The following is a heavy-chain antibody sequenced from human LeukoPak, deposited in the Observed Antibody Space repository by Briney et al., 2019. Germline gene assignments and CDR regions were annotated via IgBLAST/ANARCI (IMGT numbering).Heavy chain of an antibody. CDR3: AKLQSDIVVVVAALHGY. V-gene: IGHV3-23*01. CDR2: NSGSGGST. Sequence: PGGALKVPWAASGFTLNHYYMRWIRQAARKGLEWVSANSGSGGSTYYADSVKGRFTISRDNSKNTLYLQMNSLRAEDTAVYYCAKLQSDIVVVVAALHGYWGQGTLVTVSS. D-gene: IGHD2-15*01. CDR1: GFTLNHYY. J-gene: IGHJ4*02.